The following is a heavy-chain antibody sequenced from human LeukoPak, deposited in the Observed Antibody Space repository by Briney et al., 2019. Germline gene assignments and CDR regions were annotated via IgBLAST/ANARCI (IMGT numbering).Heavy chain of an antibody. D-gene: IGHD3-9*01. Sequence: PGGSLRLSCAASGFTFSSYSMNWVRQARGKGLEWVSSISSSSSYIYYADSVKGRFTISRDNAKNSLYLQMNSLRAEDTAVYYCARGYDILTGPRAFDIWGQGTMVTVSS. CDR3: ARGYDILTGPRAFDI. CDR1: GFTFSSYS. V-gene: IGHV3-21*01. CDR2: ISSSSSYI. J-gene: IGHJ3*02.